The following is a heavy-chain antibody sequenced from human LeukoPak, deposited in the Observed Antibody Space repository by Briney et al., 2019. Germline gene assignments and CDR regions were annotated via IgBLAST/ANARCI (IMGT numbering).Heavy chain of an antibody. V-gene: IGHV1-69*04. CDR3: ARDLSGDGYPGY. CDR2: IIPIFGIA. D-gene: IGHD5-24*01. Sequence: ASVKVSCKASGGTFSSYATSWVRQAPGQGLEWMGRIIPIFGIANYAQKFQGRVTITADKSTSTAYMELSSLRSEDTAVYYCARDLSGDGYPGYWGQGTLFTVSS. CDR1: GGTFSSYA. J-gene: IGHJ4*02.